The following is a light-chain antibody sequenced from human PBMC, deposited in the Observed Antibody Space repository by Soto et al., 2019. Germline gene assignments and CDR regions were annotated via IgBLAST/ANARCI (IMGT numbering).Light chain of an antibody. CDR2: GAS. J-gene: IGKJ1*01. V-gene: IGKV3-20*01. CDR3: QKYGSSPGS. CDR1: QSVSSSY. Sequence: EIVLTQSPGTLSLSPGERATLSCRASQSVSSSYLAWYQQKSGQDPRLLIYGASRRATDIPDRFSGSGSGTDFTLTSSRLEPQDFAVYYCQKYGSSPGSFGQGTKVEIK.